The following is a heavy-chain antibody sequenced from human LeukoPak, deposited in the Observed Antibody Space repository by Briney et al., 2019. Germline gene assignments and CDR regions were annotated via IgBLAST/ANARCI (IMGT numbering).Heavy chain of an antibody. D-gene: IGHD3-10*01. CDR3: ARLVLSLYGSGSYHPFLGYYYYMDV. J-gene: IGHJ6*03. CDR2: IYYSGST. Sequence: SETLSLTCTVSGGSISSSSYYWGWIRQPPGKGLEWIGSIYYSGSTYYNPSLKSRVTISVDTSKNQFSLKLSSVTAADTSVYYCARLVLSLYGSGSYHPFLGYYYYMDVWGKGTTVTISS. CDR1: GGSISSSSYY. V-gene: IGHV4-39*07.